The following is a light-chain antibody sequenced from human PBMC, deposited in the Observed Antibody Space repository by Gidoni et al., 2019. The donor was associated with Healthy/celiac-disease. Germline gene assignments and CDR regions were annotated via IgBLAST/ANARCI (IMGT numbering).Light chain of an antibody. V-gene: IGKV1-13*02. Sequence: AIQLTQSPSSLSASVGDRVTITCRASQGISSALAWYQQKPGKATKLLIYDASSLESGVPSRFSGSGSGTDFTLTISSLQPEDFATYYCQQFNSYPQGFTFGPGTKVDIK. CDR2: DAS. J-gene: IGKJ3*01. CDR1: QGISSA. CDR3: QQFNSYPQGFT.